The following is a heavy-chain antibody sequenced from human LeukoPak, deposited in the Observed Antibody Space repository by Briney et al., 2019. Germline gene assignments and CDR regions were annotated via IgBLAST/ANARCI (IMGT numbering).Heavy chain of an antibody. CDR1: VFSFSGYG. D-gene: IGHD4-23*01. CDR3: AKALSYGGKSMFDS. Sequence: PGGSLRLSCVASVFSFSGYGMHWVRQAPGKGLEWVAVISYDGGDIYYAASVKGRLTISRDNAKNTLYLQMNSLRREDTAVYYCAKALSYGGKSMFDSWGQGTLLTVSS. J-gene: IGHJ5*01. V-gene: IGHV3-30*18. CDR2: ISYDGGDI.